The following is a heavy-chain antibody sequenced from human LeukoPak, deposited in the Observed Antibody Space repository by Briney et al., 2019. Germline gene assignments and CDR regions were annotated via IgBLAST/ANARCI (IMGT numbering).Heavy chain of an antibody. Sequence: PSETLSLTCAVYGGSFSGYYWSWIRQPPGKGLEWIGYIYYSGSTNYNPSLKSRVTISVDTSKNQFSLKLSSVTAADTAVYYCARAAAAAADFDYWGQGTLVTVSS. V-gene: IGHV4-59*01. CDR3: ARAAAAAADFDY. CDR1: GGSFSGYY. CDR2: IYYSGST. D-gene: IGHD6-13*01. J-gene: IGHJ4*02.